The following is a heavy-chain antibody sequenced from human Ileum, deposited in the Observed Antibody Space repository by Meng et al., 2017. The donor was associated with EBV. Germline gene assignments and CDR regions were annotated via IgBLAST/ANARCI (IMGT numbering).Heavy chain of an antibody. Sequence: QVQLQKWGAGLVKSSETLALTCAVYGGSFSGYYWTWIRQAPGRGLEWIGESNYAGSTNYNPSLKSRVTISVDTSKKQFSLNLTSVTAADTAVYYCARVMRRVNYNSGWYAKFWGQGNLVTVSS. CDR3: ARVMRRVNYNSGWYAKF. CDR1: GGSFSGYY. CDR2: SNYAGST. J-gene: IGHJ4*02. V-gene: IGHV4-34*01. D-gene: IGHD6-19*01.